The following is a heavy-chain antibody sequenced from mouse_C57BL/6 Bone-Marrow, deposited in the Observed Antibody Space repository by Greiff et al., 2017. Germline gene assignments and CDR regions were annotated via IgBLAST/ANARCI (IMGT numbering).Heavy chain of an antibody. Sequence: EVQLQESGPGLVKPSQSLSLTCSVTGYSITSGYYWNWIRQFPGNKLEWMGYISYDGSNNYNPSLKNRISITRDTSKNQFFLKLNSVTTEDTATYYCARDDDWYFDVWGTGTTVTVSS. CDR1: GYSITSGYY. CDR3: ARDDDWYFDV. V-gene: IGHV3-6*01. CDR2: ISYDGSN. J-gene: IGHJ1*03.